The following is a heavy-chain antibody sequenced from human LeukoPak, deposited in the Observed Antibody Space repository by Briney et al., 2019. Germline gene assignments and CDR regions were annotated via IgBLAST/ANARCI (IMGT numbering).Heavy chain of an antibody. CDR1: GGSISSSSYY. CDR3: ARKTSLWELKGRLDY. Sequence: PSETLSLTCTVSGGSISSSSYYWGWIRQPPGKGLEWIGSIYYSGSTYYNPSLKSRVTISVDTSKNQFSLKLSSVTAADTAVYYCARKTSLWELKGRLDYWGQGTLVTVSS. J-gene: IGHJ4*02. D-gene: IGHD1-26*01. V-gene: IGHV4-39*01. CDR2: IYYSGST.